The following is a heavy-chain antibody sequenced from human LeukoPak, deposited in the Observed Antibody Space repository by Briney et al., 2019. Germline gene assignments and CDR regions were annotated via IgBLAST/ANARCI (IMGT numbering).Heavy chain of an antibody. CDR3: ARLTQKYYGFDY. CDR1: GGSFSGYY. J-gene: IGHJ4*02. V-gene: IGHV4-34*01. CDR2: IYYSGST. D-gene: IGHD3-10*01. Sequence: SETLSLTCAVCGGSFSGYYWNWIRQPPGKGLEWIGSIYYSGSTYYNPSLKSRVTISVDTSKNQFSLKLSSVTAADTAVYYCARLTQKYYGFDYWGQGTLVTVSS.